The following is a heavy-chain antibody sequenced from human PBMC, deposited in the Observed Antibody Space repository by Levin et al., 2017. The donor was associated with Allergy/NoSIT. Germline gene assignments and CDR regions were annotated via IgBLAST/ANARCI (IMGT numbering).Heavy chain of an antibody. CDR3: ARDYRTGYSSLGEDGLDV. D-gene: IGHD3/OR15-3a*01. CDR2: ISSSGSYI. J-gene: IGHJ6*02. V-gene: IGHV3-21*01. CDR1: GFPFSTYA. Sequence: PGGSLRLSCAASGFPFSTYAMSWVRQAPGKGLEWVAGISSSGSYIYYADSMKGRFTISRDNAKKSLYLQMNSLRAEDTALYYCARDYRTGYSSLGEDGLDVWGQGTTVTVSS.